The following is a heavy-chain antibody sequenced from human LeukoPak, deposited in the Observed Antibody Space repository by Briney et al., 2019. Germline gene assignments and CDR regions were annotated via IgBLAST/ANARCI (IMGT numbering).Heavy chain of an antibody. D-gene: IGHD3-22*01. CDR3: ARGVVDYSTRSGYLPH. Sequence: SETLSLTCAVYSGSFSDYCWSWIRQPPGRGLEWIGEIYSGGSANYNPSLKSRLAISVDTSKSQFSLKLSSLTAADTAVYFCARGVVDYSTRSGYLPHWGQGTLVAVSS. V-gene: IGHV4-34*01. CDR2: IYSGGSA. J-gene: IGHJ1*01. CDR1: SGSFSDYC.